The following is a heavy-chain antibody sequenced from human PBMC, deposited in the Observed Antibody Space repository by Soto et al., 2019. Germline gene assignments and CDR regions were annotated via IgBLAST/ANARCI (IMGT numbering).Heavy chain of an antibody. CDR1: GFTFSSYA. V-gene: IGHV3-30-3*01. CDR2: ISYDGSNK. J-gene: IGHJ5*02. Sequence: QVQLVESGGGVVQPGRSLRLSCAASGFTFSSYAMHWVRQAPGKGLEWVAVISYDGSNKYYADYVKGRFTISRDNSKNTLYLQMNSLRAEDTAVYYCASGYEGFDPWGQGTLVTVSS. D-gene: IGHD2-15*01. CDR3: ASGYEGFDP.